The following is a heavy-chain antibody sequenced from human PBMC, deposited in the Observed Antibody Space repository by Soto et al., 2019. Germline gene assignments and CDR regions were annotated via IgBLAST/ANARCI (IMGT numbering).Heavy chain of an antibody. J-gene: IGHJ6*02. CDR1: GGSVSSGSYY. D-gene: IGHD5-18*01. Sequence: QVQLQESGPGLVKPSETLSLTCTVSGGSVSSGSYYWSWIRQPPGQGLEWIGYIYYSGSTTYNPSLKSRVTISVDASKNQFSLKLSSVTAADTAVYYCARPLYSYGPMDVWGQGTTVTVSS. V-gene: IGHV4-61*01. CDR2: IYYSGST. CDR3: ARPLYSYGPMDV.